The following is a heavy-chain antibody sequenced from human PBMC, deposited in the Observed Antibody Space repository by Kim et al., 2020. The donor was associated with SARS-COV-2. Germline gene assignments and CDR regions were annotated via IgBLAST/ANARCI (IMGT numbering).Heavy chain of an antibody. J-gene: IGHJ6*02. D-gene: IGHD3-16*02. V-gene: IGHV1-2*02. Sequence: ASVKVSCKASGYTFTGYYMHWVRQAPGQGLEWMGWINPNSGGTNYAQKFQGRVTITRDTSISTSYMELSRLRSDDTAVYYCARGRIMITFGGVIDHKSPYYYYGMDVWGQGTTVTDSS. CDR3: ARGRIMITFGGVIDHKSPYYYYGMDV. CDR1: GYTFTGYY. CDR2: INPNSGGT.